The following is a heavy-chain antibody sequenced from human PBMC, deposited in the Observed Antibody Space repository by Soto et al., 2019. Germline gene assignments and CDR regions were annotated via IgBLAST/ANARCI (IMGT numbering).Heavy chain of an antibody. V-gene: IGHV3-23*01. CDR3: AKDLRITTFGGLRGLEH. CDR2: ISGSGSNT. Sequence: EVQLLESGGGLVQPGGSLRLSCTASGFTFSSYDMIWVRQAPGKGLEWVSDISGSGSNTYYADFVQGRFTVSRDNSKNTLYLQMDSLRLEDTAVYYCAKDLRITTFGGLRGLEHWGRGTLVTVSS. D-gene: IGHD3-3*01. CDR1: GFTFSSYD. J-gene: IGHJ4*02.